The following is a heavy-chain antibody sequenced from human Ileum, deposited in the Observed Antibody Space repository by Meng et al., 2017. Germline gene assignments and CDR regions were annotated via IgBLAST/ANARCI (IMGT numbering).Heavy chain of an antibody. CDR1: GGSIESNNW. CDR3: ARADYVRYFDL. CDR2: VYHSGST. Sequence: QAPLQESGPGLVKPSETLSLTCAVSGGSIESNNWWTWIRQPPGQGLEWIGEVYHSGSTHYNPSLQSRVTISIDNSKNRFSLSLNSVTAADTAIYYCARADYVRYFDLWGRGTLVTVSS. V-gene: IGHV4-4*02. D-gene: IGHD3-10*02. J-gene: IGHJ2*01.